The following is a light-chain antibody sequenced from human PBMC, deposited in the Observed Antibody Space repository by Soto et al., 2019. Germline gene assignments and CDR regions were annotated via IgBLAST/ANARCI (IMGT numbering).Light chain of an antibody. V-gene: IGLV2-14*01. CDR3: SSYTNTGTLVV. CDR1: GSDIGTYNF. CDR2: EVA. J-gene: IGLJ3*02. Sequence: QSALTQPASVSGSPGQSITISCSGSGSDIGTYNFVSWYQHHPGRAPKLIISEVANWPSGVSDRFSGSKSGSLASLTISGLQADDEAVYYCSSYTNTGTLVVFGVGTKLTVL.